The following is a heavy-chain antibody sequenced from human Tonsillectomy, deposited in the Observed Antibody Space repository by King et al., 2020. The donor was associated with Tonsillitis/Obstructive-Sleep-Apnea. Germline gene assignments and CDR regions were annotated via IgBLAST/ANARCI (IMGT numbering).Heavy chain of an antibody. CDR3: AKDPPWGDILTGYYWYYYGMDV. CDR2: ISYDGSNK. CDR1: GFTFSSYG. Sequence: VQLVESGGGVVQPGRSLRLSCAASGFTFSSYGMHWVRQAPGKGLEWVAVISYDGSNKYYADSVKGRFTISRDNSKNTLYLQMNSLRAEDTAVYYCAKDPPWGDILTGYYWYYYGMDVWGQGTTVTVSS. V-gene: IGHV3-30*18. J-gene: IGHJ6*02. D-gene: IGHD3-9*01.